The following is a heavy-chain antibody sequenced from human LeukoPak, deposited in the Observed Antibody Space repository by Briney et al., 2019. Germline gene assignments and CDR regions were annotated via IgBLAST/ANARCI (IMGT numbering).Heavy chain of an antibody. V-gene: IGHV1-18*01. CDR1: GYTFTSYG. CDR3: ARDEVVKYYYDSSGYYFF. Sequence: ASVKVSCKASGYTFTSYGISWVRQAPGQGLEWMGWISAYNGSTNYAQKLQGRVTMTTDTSTSTAYMELRSLRSDDTAVYYWARDEVVKYYYDSSGYYFFWGQGTLVTVSS. D-gene: IGHD3-22*01. CDR2: ISAYNGST. J-gene: IGHJ4*02.